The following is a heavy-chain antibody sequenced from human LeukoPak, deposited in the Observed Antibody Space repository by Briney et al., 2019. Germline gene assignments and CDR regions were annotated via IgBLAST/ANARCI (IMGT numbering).Heavy chain of an antibody. D-gene: IGHD2-21*01. CDR2: IHYSGST. V-gene: IGHV4-59*08. J-gene: IGHJ3*02. CDR3: ARSVSWGLLVRDDAFDI. CDR1: GGSISSYH. Sequence: TSETLSLTRTVSGGSISSYHWIWIRQPPGKGLEWIGYIHYSGSTNYNPSLKSRVTTSVDTSKKQFSLKLRSVTAADTAVYYCARSVSWGLLVRDDAFDIWGQGTMVTVSS.